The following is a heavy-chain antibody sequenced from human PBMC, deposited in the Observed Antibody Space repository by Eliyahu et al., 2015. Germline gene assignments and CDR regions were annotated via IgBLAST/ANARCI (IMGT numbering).Heavy chain of an antibody. V-gene: IGHV1-24*01. CDR2: FDPXHGET. D-gene: IGHD6-19*01. CDR3: ATWVSSGWIVIDY. Sequence: QVQLVQSGAEVKKPGASVKVSXXVSGYTLTELSMHWGRQAPGKGLEWMGGFDPXHGETIYAQMFQGRVTMTEDTSTDTAYMELSSLRSEDTAVYYCATWVSSGWIVIDYWGQGTLVTVSS. J-gene: IGHJ4*02. CDR1: GYTLTELS.